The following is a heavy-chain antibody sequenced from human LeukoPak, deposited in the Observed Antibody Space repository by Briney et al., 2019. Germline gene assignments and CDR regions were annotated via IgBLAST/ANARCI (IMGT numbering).Heavy chain of an antibody. D-gene: IGHD3-10*01. CDR3: ARAPPKAFGSGRPMGYGMDV. V-gene: IGHV4-34*01. J-gene: IGHJ6*02. CDR1: GGSFSGYY. Sequence: SETLSLTCAVYGGSFSGYYWSWIRQPPGKGLEWIGEINHSGSTNYNPSLKSRVTISVDTSKNQFSLKLSSVTAADTAVYYCARAPPKAFGSGRPMGYGMDVWGQGTTVTVS. CDR2: INHSGST.